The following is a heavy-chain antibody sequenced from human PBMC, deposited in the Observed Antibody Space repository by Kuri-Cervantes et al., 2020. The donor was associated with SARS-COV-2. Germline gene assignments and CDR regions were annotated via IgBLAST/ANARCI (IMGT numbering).Heavy chain of an antibody. J-gene: IGHJ4*02. V-gene: IGHV3-48*02. Sequence: GESLKISCAASGFTFSSYSMDWVRQAPGRGLEWVAHINPIDTIYYSDSVRGRFTISRDNAKKSVYLQMNSLKDEDTAVYYCARDRGDLIAAVGAFDYWGQGTLVTVSS. CDR2: INPIDTI. CDR3: ARDRGDLIAAVGAFDY. CDR1: GFTFSSYS. D-gene: IGHD6-13*01.